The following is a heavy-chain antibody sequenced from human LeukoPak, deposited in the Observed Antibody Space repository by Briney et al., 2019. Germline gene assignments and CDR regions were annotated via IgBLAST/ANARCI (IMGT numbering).Heavy chain of an antibody. V-gene: IGHV3-23*01. CDR3: AIDSSGYSGY. Sequence: GGSLRLSCVASGFTFSTYTMNWIRQAPGKGLEWVSGSIGSGGSAFYADSVKGRFSISGDTSKNTLFLHMNNLRAEDTAVYYCAIDSSGYSGYWGQGTLVTVSS. CDR1: GFTFSTYT. CDR2: SIGSGGSA. D-gene: IGHD3-22*01. J-gene: IGHJ4*02.